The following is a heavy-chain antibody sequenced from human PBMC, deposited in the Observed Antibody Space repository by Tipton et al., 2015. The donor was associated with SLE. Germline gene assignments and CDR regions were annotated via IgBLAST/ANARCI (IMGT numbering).Heavy chain of an antibody. J-gene: IGHJ4*02. D-gene: IGHD4-17*01. Sequence: TLSLTCTVSGGSITSYYWSWIRQPPGKGLEWIGYIYYSGTTNFNPSLKTRVTMSVDTSKNQFSLKLSSVTAADTAVYYCAREGIYGDSARSYFDYWGQGTLVTVSS. CDR3: AREGIYGDSARSYFDY. V-gene: IGHV4-59*01. CDR1: GGSITSYY. CDR2: IYYSGTT.